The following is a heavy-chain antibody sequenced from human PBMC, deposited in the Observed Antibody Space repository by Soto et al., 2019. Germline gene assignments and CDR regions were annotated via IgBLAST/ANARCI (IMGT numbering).Heavy chain of an antibody. CDR2: IYYSGST. D-gene: IGHD6-19*01. CDR1: GGSISSSSYY. CDR3: ARGYSSGWYPFDY. V-gene: IGHV4-39*01. J-gene: IGHJ4*02. Sequence: QLQLQESGPGLVKPSETLSLTCTVSGGSISSSSYYWGWIRQPPGKGLEWIGSIYYSGSTYYNPSLKSRVTLSVDTSKNQFSLKLSSVTAADTAVYYCARGYSSGWYPFDYWGQGTLVTVSS.